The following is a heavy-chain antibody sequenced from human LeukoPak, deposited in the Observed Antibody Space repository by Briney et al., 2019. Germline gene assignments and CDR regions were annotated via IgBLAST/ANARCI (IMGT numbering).Heavy chain of an antibody. J-gene: IGHJ5*02. V-gene: IGHV4-34*01. CDR2: INHSGST. Sequence: SETLSLTCAVYGGSFSGYYWRWIRQPPGKGLEWIGEINHSGSTNYNPSLKSRVTISVDTSKNQFSLKLSSVTAADTAVYYCARDGDLDVRGVRGFDPWGQGTLVTVSS. CDR3: ARDGDLDVRGVRGFDP. D-gene: IGHD3-10*01. CDR1: GGSFSGYY.